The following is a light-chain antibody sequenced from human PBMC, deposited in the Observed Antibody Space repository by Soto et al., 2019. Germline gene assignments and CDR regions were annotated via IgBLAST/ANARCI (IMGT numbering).Light chain of an antibody. J-gene: IGKJ4*01. CDR1: QSVSFN. CDR3: QQYNNWPPLT. V-gene: IGKV3-15*01. Sequence: EIVMTQSPATLSVSPGERVTLSCRASQSVSFNLVWYQQKPGQAPRLLTYGASTRATGIPARFSGSGSGTEFTLTISSLQSEDFAVYYCQQYNNWPPLTFGGGTKVDIK. CDR2: GAS.